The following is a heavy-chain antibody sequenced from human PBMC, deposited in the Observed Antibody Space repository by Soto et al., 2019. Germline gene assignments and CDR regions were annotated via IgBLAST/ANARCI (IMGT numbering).Heavy chain of an antibody. CDR1: GGSISSGGYY. V-gene: IGHV4-31*03. Sequence: SETLSLTCTVSGGSISSGGYYWSWLRQHPGKGLEWIGYIYYSGSTYYNPSLKSRVTISVDTSKNQFSLKLSSVTAADTAVYYCARVLTTFNWFDPWGQGTLVTVSS. D-gene: IGHD4-17*01. J-gene: IGHJ5*02. CDR3: ARVLTTFNWFDP. CDR2: IYYSGST.